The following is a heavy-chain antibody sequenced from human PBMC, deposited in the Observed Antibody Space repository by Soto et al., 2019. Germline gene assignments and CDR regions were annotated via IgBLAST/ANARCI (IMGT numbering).Heavy chain of an antibody. V-gene: IGHV1-18*04. CDR2: ISAYNGNT. CDR1: GYTFTSYG. CDR3: ARENSPYSSGWYRRHYYYGMDV. Sequence: ASVKVSCKASGYTFTSYGISCVRQAPGQVLEWMGWISAYNGNTNYAQKLQGRVTMTTDTSTSTAYMELRSLRSDDTAVYYCARENSPYSSGWYRRHYYYGMDVWGQGTTVTVSS. D-gene: IGHD6-19*01. J-gene: IGHJ6*02.